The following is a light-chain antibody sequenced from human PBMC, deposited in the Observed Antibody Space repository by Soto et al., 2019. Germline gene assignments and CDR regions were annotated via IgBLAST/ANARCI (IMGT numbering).Light chain of an antibody. V-gene: IGKV3-15*01. CDR2: ESS. J-gene: IGKJ4*01. CDR3: QQYQSWPLT. Sequence: EIVMTQSPATLSLSPGERATLSCRASQSVYSNLAWYQQKPGQTPRLLIYESSTRATGIPARFSGGGSGTEFTLTISSRQSEDFADYFCQQYQSWPLTFGGGTKVEIK. CDR1: QSVYSN.